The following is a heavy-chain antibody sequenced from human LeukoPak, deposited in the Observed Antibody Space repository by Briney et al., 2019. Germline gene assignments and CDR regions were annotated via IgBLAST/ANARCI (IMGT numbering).Heavy chain of an antibody. D-gene: IGHD3-10*01. CDR2: ISGSGGST. V-gene: IGHV3-23*01. J-gene: IGHJ4*02. CDR1: GFSFNNYA. CDR3: AKGAFYGSGSYLNY. Sequence: GGSLRLSCTASGFSFNNYAMTWFRQAPGKGLEWVSAISGSGGSTYYADSVKGRFTISRDNSKNTLYLQMNSLRAEDTAVYYCAKGAFYGSGSYLNYWGQGTLVIVSS.